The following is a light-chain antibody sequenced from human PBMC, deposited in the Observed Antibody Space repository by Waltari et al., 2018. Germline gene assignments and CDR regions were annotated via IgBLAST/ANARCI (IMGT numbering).Light chain of an antibody. Sequence: DIQMTQSPSSLPASVGDRVTISCRASQRISSYLNWYQHQPGKAPRLLIYGAVSLQSGVPSRFSGSGSGTDFTLTISSLRPEDFATYYCQQTYRTPRTFGQGTKVDI. J-gene: IGKJ1*01. V-gene: IGKV1-39*01. CDR3: QQTYRTPRT. CDR2: GAV. CDR1: QRISSY.